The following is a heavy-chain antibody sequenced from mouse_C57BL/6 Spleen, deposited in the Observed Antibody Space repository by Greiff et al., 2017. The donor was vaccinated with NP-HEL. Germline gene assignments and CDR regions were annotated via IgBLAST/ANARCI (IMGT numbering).Heavy chain of an antibody. D-gene: IGHD1-1*01. J-gene: IGHJ2*01. CDR1: GFSLSTSGMG. V-gene: IGHV8-12*01. CDR3: ARLRYSALDY. Sequence: QVTLKECGPGILQSSQTLSLTCSFSGFSLSTSGMGVSWIRQPSGKGLEWLAHIYWDDDKRYNPSLKSRLTISKDTSRNQVFLKITSVDTADTATYYCARLRYSALDYWGQGTTLTVSS. CDR2: IYWDDDK.